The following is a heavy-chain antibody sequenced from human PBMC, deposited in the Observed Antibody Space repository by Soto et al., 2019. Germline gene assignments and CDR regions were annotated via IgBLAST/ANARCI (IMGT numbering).Heavy chain of an antibody. J-gene: IGHJ4*02. CDR2: ISVSGNII. Sequence: EVQLVESGGGLVQPGGSLRLSCAASGFTFSTYEFNWVRQAPGRGLEWISYISVSGNIIRYADSVKGRFTISRDNAENSLHLHMSSLSVDDTAVYFCVRDTMRASAAASLDYWGQGTQVIVSA. V-gene: IGHV3-48*03. CDR3: VRDTMRASAAASLDY. D-gene: IGHD6-13*01. CDR1: GFTFSTYE.